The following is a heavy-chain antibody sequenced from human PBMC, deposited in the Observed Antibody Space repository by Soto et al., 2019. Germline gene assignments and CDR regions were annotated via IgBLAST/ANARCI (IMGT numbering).Heavy chain of an antibody. CDR3: SRTYSGSYYVGFDY. Sequence: QVQLVQSGAEVKKPGSSVKVSCKASGDTFSSYAISWVRQAPGQGLEWMGGINTIFGTANYPNKYQCRVTITAGESTSTADIELSSLRSKDTAVYYCSRTYSGSYYVGFDYWGQGTLVTVSS. D-gene: IGHD1-26*01. J-gene: IGHJ4*02. CDR2: INTIFGTA. V-gene: IGHV1-69*01. CDR1: GDTFSSYA.